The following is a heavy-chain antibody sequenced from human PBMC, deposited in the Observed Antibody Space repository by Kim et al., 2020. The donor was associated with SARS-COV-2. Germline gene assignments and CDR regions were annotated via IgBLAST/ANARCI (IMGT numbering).Heavy chain of an antibody. CDR3: AATMNHRASGSYFRKKNYYYGMDV. CDR1: GGSISSYY. CDR2: IYYSGST. D-gene: IGHD1-26*01. V-gene: IGHV4-59*13. Sequence: SETLSLTCTVSGGSISSYYWSWIRQPPGKGLEWIGYIYYSGSTNYNPSLKSRVTISVDTSKNQFSLKLSSVTAADTAVYYCAATMNHRASGSYFRKKNYYYGMDVWGQGTTVTVSS. J-gene: IGHJ6*02.